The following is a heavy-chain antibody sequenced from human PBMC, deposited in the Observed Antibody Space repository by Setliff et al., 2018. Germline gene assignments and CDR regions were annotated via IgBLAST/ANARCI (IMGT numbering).Heavy chain of an antibody. CDR3: ARARTGHFDY. CDR2: IYQNGIT. CDR1: GASISTTYYY. J-gene: IGHJ4*02. D-gene: IGHD3-10*01. Sequence: SETLSLTCSVSGASISTTYYYWDWIRQSPEKGLEWIGTIYQNGITYYNPSVKSRVTISVDKSKNQFSLKLSSVTAADTAVYYCARARTGHFDYWGQGTLVTVSS. V-gene: IGHV4-39*07.